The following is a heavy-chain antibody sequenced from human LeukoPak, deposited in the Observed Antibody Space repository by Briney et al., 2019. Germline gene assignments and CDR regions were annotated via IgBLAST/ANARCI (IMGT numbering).Heavy chain of an antibody. J-gene: IGHJ5*02. CDR2: IYYSGST. V-gene: IGHV4-59*01. CDR1: GGSISSYY. D-gene: IGHD4-17*01. CDR3: ARVNYGDYSENWLDP. Sequence: SETLSLTCTVSGGSISSYYWSWIRQPPGKGLEWIGYIYYSGSTNYNPSLKSRVTISVDTSKNQFSLKLSSVTAADTAVYYCARVNYGDYSENWLDPWGQGTLVTVSS.